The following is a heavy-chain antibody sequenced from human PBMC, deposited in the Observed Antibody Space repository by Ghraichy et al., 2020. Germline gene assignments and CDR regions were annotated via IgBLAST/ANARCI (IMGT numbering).Heavy chain of an antibody. CDR3: ARRATLAVGGTVRVGRMDV. V-gene: IGHV1-69*13. Sequence: SVKVSCKASGGTFSTYAITWVRQAPGQGLEWMGGIIPIFATTNYAQKFQGRVTITADESTSTAYIELRSLTSEDTAVYYCARRATLAVGGTVRVGRMDVWGQGTTVTVSS. D-gene: IGHD6-19*01. CDR2: IIPIFATT. J-gene: IGHJ6*02. CDR1: GGTFSTYA.